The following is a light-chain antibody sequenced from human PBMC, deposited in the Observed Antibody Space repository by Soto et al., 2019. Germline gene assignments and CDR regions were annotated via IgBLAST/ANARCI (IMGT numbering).Light chain of an antibody. CDR3: AAWDDSLSGLYV. CDR1: SSNIGTNY. V-gene: IGLV1-47*01. CDR2: RDN. J-gene: IGLJ1*01. Sequence: QPVLTQPPSASGTPGQRVTISCSGSSSNIGTNYVYWYRQLPGTAPKLLIYRDNLRPSGVPDRFSGSKSGTSASLAISGLRSEDEADYYCAAWDDSLSGLYVFGTGTKVTVL.